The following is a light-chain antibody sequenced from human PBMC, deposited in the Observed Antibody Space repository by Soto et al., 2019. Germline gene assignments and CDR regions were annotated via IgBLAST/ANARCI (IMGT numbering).Light chain of an antibody. J-gene: IGKJ2*01. CDR3: QQDGSSPPYT. CDR1: QSVSSSY. V-gene: IGKV3-20*01. Sequence: EIVLTQSPGTLSLSPGERATLSCRASQSVSSSYLAWYQQKPGRAPRLLISGASSRATGIPDRFSGSGSGTHFTLTISRLEPEDFAVYYCQQDGSSPPYTFGQGTKLEIK. CDR2: GAS.